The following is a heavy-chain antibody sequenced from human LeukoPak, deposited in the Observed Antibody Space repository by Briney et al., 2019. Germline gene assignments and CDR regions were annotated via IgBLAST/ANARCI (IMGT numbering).Heavy chain of an antibody. CDR3: ARVPKVQWELRYFDY. D-gene: IGHD1-26*01. CDR2: IYYSGST. J-gene: IGHJ4*02. V-gene: IGHV4-59*01. Sequence: SETLSLTCTVSGGSISSYYWSWIRQPPGKGQEWIGYIYYSGSTNYNPSLKSRVTISVDTSKNQFSLKLSSVTAADTAVYYCARVPKVQWELRYFDYWGQGTLVTVSS. CDR1: GGSISSYY.